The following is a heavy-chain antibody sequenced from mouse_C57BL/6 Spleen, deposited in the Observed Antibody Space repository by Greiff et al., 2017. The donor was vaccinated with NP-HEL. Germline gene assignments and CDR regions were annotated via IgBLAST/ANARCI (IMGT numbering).Heavy chain of an antibody. Sequence: VQLQQPGAELVRPGTSVKLSCKASGYTFTSYWMHWVKQRPGQGLEWIGVIDPSDSYTNYNQKFKGKATLTVDTSSSTAYMQLSSLTSEDSAVYYCASSAAQAGSFAYWGQGTLVTVSA. CDR3: ASSAAQAGSFAY. CDR1: GYTFTSYW. J-gene: IGHJ3*01. D-gene: IGHD3-2*02. V-gene: IGHV1-59*01. CDR2: IDPSDSYT.